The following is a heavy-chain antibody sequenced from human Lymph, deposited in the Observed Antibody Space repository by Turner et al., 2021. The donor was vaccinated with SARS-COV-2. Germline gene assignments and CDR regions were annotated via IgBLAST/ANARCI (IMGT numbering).Heavy chain of an antibody. CDR1: GYTSTAYY. CDR2: INPNSGGT. J-gene: IGHJ6*02. Sequence: QVLLVQSGAEVKKPGASVKVSGKASGYTSTAYYMQWVRPAPGQGLEWMGWINPNSGGTNYAQKFQGRVTMTRDTSISTAYMELSRLRSDDTAVYYCARDVERYNDFWSGYSGGYGLDVWGQGTTVTVSS. D-gene: IGHD3-3*01. V-gene: IGHV1-2*02. CDR3: ARDVERYNDFWSGYSGGYGLDV.